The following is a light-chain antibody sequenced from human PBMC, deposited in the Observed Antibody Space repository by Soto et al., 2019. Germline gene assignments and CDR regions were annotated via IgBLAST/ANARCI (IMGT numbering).Light chain of an antibody. J-gene: IGKJ1*01. CDR1: QSVSSSY. Sequence: PSTLSLPPGESTTLPCRAIQSVSSSYLAWYQQKPGQAPRLLIYGASSRATGIPDRFSGSGSGTDFTLTISRLEPEDFAVYYCQQYGSSPSWTFGQGTKVDIK. CDR3: QQYGSSPSWT. CDR2: GAS. V-gene: IGKV3-20*01.